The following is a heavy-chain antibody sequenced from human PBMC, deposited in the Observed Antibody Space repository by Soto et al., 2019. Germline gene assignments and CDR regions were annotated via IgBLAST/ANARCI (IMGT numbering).Heavy chain of an antibody. D-gene: IGHD2-2*01. Sequence: QVQLVESGGGVVQPGRSLRLSCAASGFTVSSYAMHWVRQAPGKGLEWVAVISYDGSNKYYADSVKGRFTISRDNSKNTRYLQMNSLRAEDTAVYYCAREYCSSTICLGGYFDYGGQGTLVTVSS. V-gene: IGHV3-30-3*01. CDR1: GFTVSSYA. CDR2: ISYDGSNK. CDR3: AREYCSSTICLGGYFDY. J-gene: IGHJ4*02.